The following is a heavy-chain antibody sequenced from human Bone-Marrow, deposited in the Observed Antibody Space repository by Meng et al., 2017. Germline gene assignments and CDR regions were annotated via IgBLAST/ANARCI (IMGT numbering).Heavy chain of an antibody. CDR1: GFTFSSYA. CDR2: ISYDGSNK. Sequence: GESLKISCAASGFTFSSYAMHWVRQAPGKGLEWVAVISYDGSNKYYADSVKGRFTISRDNSKNTLYLQMNSLRAEDTAVYYCARDLKPYCSGGSCYAGDYWGQGTLVTVSS. V-gene: IGHV3-30*07. J-gene: IGHJ4*02. CDR3: ARDLKPYCSGGSCYAGDY. D-gene: IGHD2-15*01.